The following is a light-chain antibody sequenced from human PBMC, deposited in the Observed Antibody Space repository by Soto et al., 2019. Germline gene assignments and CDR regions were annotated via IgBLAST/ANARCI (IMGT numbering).Light chain of an antibody. V-gene: IGKV3D-15*01. CDR1: QSVYSN. J-gene: IGKJ4*01. CDR3: QQYNNWPLT. Sequence: EIVLTQSPATLSLSAGERATLSCRASQSVYSNYLAWFQKKPGQAPRLLIYGASNRATGIPDRFSGSGSGTEFTLTISSLQSEDFTVYYCQQYNNWPLTFGGGTKVDTK. CDR2: GAS.